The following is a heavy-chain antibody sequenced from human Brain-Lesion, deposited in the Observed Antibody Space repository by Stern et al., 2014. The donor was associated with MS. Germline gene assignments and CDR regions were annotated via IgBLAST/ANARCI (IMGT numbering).Heavy chain of an antibody. J-gene: IGHJ4*02. CDR3: ARETSKTGIRF. CDR1: GFTFSSYW. D-gene: IGHD3-9*01. Sequence: EMQLVESGGTLVQPGGSLRLSCAASGFTFSSYWMHWVHQAPGKGLVWVSRINSDASSTSYADSVKGRFTISRDNAKNTLYLQMNSLRVDDTAVYYCARETSKTGIRFGGQGTLVTVSS. V-gene: IGHV3-74*01. CDR2: INSDASST.